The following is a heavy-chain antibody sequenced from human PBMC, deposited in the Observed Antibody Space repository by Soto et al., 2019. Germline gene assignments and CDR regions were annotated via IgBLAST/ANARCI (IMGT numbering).Heavy chain of an antibody. CDR1: SGSMSGYY. CDR3: ARAGDYDFWSGYSNDAFDV. Sequence: SETLSLTCTVSSGSMSGYYWNWIRQPPGKGLEWIGYIYYSGSTNYNPSLKSRVTISVDTSKNQFSLKLSSVTAADTAVYYCARAGDYDFWSGYSNDAFDVWGQGTMVTVSS. V-gene: IGHV4-59*01. D-gene: IGHD3-3*01. CDR2: IYYSGST. J-gene: IGHJ3*01.